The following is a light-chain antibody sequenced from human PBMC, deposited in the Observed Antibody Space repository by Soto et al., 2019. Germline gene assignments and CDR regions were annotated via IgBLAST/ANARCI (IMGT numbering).Light chain of an antibody. Sequence: VLKESPGTLYVKTGERAALSCRASKSVRISLAWYQQTPGQAPRLLIYGASPRETGVPAMFFGSGAGTGCTLAISSLQSEDVAVDICQQYNNWARTFGQGTKVDIK. CDR1: KSVRIS. CDR2: GAS. J-gene: IGKJ1*01. CDR3: QQYNNWART. V-gene: IGKV3-15*01.